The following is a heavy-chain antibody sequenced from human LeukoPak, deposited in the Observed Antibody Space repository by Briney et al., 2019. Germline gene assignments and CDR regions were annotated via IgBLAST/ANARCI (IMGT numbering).Heavy chain of an antibody. V-gene: IGHV4-34*01. D-gene: IGHD3-9*01. CDR2: IHYTGAT. Sequence: SETLSLTCAVYGGSITGYYWSWIRQTPGRGLEWVGEIHYTGATSYNPSLKSRATISTDTSKNQFSLRLSSVTAADTAVYYCARGNIMTGYCFDFWGQGALVTVSS. CDR3: ARGNIMTGYCFDF. CDR1: GGSITGYY. J-gene: IGHJ4*02.